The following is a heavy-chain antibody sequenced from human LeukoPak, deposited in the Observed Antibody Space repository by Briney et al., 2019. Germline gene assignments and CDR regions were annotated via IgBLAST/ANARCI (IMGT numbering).Heavy chain of an antibody. J-gene: IGHJ4*02. CDR2: ISSSSSTI. V-gene: IGHV3-48*04. CDR3: ARYYYDSSGYYGPLNL. Sequence: GGSLRLSCAASGFTFSSYSMNWVRQAPGKGLEWVSYISSSSSTIYYADSVKGRFTISRDNAKNSLYLQMNSLRAEDTAVYYCARYYYDSSGYYGPLNLWGQGTLVTVSS. D-gene: IGHD3-22*01. CDR1: GFTFSSYS.